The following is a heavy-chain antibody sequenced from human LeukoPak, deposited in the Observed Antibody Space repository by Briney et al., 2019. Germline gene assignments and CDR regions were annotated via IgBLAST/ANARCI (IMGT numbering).Heavy chain of an antibody. Sequence: GASVTVSCKASGYTFTGYYMHWVRQAPGQGLEWMGWIDPNSGGTNYAQKFQGRVTMTRDTSISTAYMELSRLRSDDTAVYYCARDSKGYSSGIYWGQGTLVTVSS. CDR2: IDPNSGGT. D-gene: IGHD6-19*01. CDR1: GYTFTGYY. CDR3: ARDSKGYSSGIY. J-gene: IGHJ4*02. V-gene: IGHV1-2*02.